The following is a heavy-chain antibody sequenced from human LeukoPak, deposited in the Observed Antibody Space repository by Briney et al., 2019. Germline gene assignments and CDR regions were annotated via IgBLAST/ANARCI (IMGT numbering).Heavy chain of an antibody. Sequence: PSETLSLTCTVSGGSISSSSYYWGWIRQPPGKGLEWIGSIYYSGRNYYTPSLKSRVTISVDTSKNQFSLKLSSVTAADTAVYYCARGFGYYYDRNGYYYSHYWGQGTLVTVSS. V-gene: IGHV4-39*07. CDR1: GGSISSSSYY. D-gene: IGHD3-22*01. CDR3: ARGFGYYYDRNGYYYSHY. J-gene: IGHJ4*02. CDR2: IYYSGRN.